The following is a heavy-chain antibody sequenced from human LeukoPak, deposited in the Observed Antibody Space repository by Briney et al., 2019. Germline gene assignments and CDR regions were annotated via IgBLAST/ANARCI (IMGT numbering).Heavy chain of an antibody. Sequence: SETLSLTCAVYGGSFSGYYWSWIRQPPGKGLEWIGEINHSGSTNYNPSLKSRVTISVDTSKNQFSLKLSSVTAADTAVYYCARDRSNSWYGWFDPWGQGTLVTVSS. CDR1: GGSFSGYY. CDR3: ARDRSNSWYGWFDP. V-gene: IGHV4-34*01. J-gene: IGHJ5*02. D-gene: IGHD6-13*01. CDR2: INHSGST.